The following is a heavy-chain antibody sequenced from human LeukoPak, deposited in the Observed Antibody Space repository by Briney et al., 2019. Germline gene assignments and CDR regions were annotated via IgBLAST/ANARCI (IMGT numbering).Heavy chain of an antibody. CDR3: ARDRSRVSDY. CDR2: ISSDSNYI. V-gene: IGHV3-21*01. Sequence: GGSLSLSCAASGFTFSSYSMNWVRQAPGKGLEWVSAISSDSNYIYYADSMKGRFTISRDNAKNSLYLQMNSLRAEDTAVYYCARDRSRVSDYWGQGTLVTVSS. J-gene: IGHJ4*02. CDR1: GFTFSSYS.